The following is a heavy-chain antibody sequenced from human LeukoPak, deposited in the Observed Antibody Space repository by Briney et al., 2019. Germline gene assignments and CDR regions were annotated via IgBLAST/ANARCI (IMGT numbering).Heavy chain of an antibody. D-gene: IGHD2-15*01. CDR2: IKQDGSEK. Sequence: PGGSLRLSCVASGFTFSSYWMSWVRQAPGKGLEWVANIKQDGSEKYYVDSVKGRFTISRDNAKNTLYLQMNSLRAEDTAVYFCARDYCSGGSCFFNWGQGTLVAVSS. CDR3: ARDYCSGGSCFFN. CDR1: GFTFSSYW. V-gene: IGHV3-7*01. J-gene: IGHJ4*02.